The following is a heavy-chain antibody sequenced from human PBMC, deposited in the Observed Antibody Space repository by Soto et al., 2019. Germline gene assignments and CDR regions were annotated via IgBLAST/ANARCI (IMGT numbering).Heavy chain of an antibody. CDR1: GFTFSSYS. V-gene: IGHV3-48*02. Sequence: EVQLVESGGGLVQPGGSLRLSCAASGFTFSSYSMNWVRQAPGKGLEWVSYISSSSSTIYYADSVKGRFTISRDNAKNLLYLQMNSLRDEDKAVYYCARGPSSYDILTGYYPYYYYGMDVWGQGTTVTVSS. CDR3: ARGPSSYDILTGYYPYYYYGMDV. D-gene: IGHD3-9*01. J-gene: IGHJ6*02. CDR2: ISSSSSTI.